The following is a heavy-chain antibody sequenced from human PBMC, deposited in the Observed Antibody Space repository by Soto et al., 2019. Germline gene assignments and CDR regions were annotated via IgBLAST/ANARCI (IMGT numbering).Heavy chain of an antibody. Sequence: HGWGMRIACVASGITVDSLAVSWVSQAHGKGLEWVSSISGSGAKTSYADSVRGRFTISRDNSKNTVSLQMNSLRAEDTAVYYCAKARVAHILLNDFGDYGFDIWGQGTMVTVS. CDR1: GITVDSLA. CDR2: ISGSGAKT. CDR3: AKARVAHILLNDFGDYGFDI. D-gene: IGHD4-17*01. J-gene: IGHJ3*02. V-gene: IGHV3-23*01.